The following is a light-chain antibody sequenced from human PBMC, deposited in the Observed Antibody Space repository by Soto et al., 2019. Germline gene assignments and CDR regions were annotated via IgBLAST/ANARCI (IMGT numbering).Light chain of an antibody. J-gene: IGKJ5*01. Sequence: IQLTQSPSSLSASVGDRVTITCRASQGISSYLAWYQQKPGKAPKLLIYAASTLQSGVPSRFSGRGSGTDFTLTISSLQPEDFATYYCQQLNTYPQITFGQGTRLEIK. CDR3: QQLNTYPQIT. CDR1: QGISSY. CDR2: AAS. V-gene: IGKV1-9*01.